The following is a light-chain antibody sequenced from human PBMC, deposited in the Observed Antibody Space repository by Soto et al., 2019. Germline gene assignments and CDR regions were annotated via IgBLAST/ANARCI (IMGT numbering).Light chain of an antibody. CDR2: EVS. CDR3: GSYTSINTQWL. J-gene: IGLJ3*02. Sequence: QSALTQPDSVSGSPGQSITISCAGASSDIGGYNYVSWYQQHPGKAPRLIIYEVSYRPSGVSDRFSGSKSGNTASLTISGLQAEDEADYFCGSYTSINTQWLFGGGTQLTVL. V-gene: IGLV2-14*01. CDR1: SSDIGGYNY.